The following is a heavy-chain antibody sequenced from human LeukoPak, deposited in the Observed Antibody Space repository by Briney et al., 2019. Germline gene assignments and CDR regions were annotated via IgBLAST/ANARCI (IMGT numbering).Heavy chain of an antibody. J-gene: IGHJ4*02. CDR2: IYTSGST. D-gene: IGHD3-10*01. V-gene: IGHV4-61*02. Sequence: SETLSVTCTVSGGSISSGSYYWSWIRQPAGKGLEWIGRIYTSGSTNYNPSLKSRVTISVDTSKNQFSLKLSSVTAADTAVYYCARGTQTYAGRYFDYWGQGTLVTVSS. CDR1: GGSISSGSYY. CDR3: ARGTQTYAGRYFDY.